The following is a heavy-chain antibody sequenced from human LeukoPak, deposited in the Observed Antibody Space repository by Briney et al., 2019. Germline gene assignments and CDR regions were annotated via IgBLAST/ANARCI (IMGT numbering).Heavy chain of an antibody. D-gene: IGHD5-24*01. Sequence: GGSLRLSCAASGFTFSNYALSWVRQAPGKGLEWVSSISGSGGSTYYADSVKGRFTISRDNSKNTLYLQMNSLRAEDTAVYYCAKEGRSLPPTYNKNHRYYLDYWGQGTLVTVSS. V-gene: IGHV3-23*01. CDR2: ISGSGGST. J-gene: IGHJ4*02. CDR3: AKEGRSLPPTYNKNHRYYLDY. CDR1: GFTFSNYA.